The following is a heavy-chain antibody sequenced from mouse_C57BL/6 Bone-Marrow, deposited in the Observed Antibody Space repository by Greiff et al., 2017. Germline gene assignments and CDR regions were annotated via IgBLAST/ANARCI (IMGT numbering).Heavy chain of an antibody. CDR3: TTFEMPYGNLRDY. Sequence: LQQSGAELVRPGASVKLSCTASGFNIKDYYMHWVKQRPEQGLEWIGRIDPEDGDTEYAPKFQGKATMTADTSSNTAYLQLSSLTSEDTAVYYCTTFEMPYGNLRDYWGQGTTLTVSS. J-gene: IGHJ2*01. V-gene: IGHV14-1*01. CDR1: GFNIKDYY. CDR2: IDPEDGDT. D-gene: IGHD2-1*01.